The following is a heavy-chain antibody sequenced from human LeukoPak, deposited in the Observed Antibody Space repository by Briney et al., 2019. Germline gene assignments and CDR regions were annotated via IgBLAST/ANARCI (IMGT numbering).Heavy chain of an antibody. D-gene: IGHD3-22*01. Sequence: ASVKVSCKASGYTFTSYGISWVRQAPGQGLEWMGWISAYNGNTNYAQKLQGRVTMTTDTSTSTAYMELRSLRSDDTAVYYCAREPRGRYYDSSGYTCDYWGQGTLVTVSS. V-gene: IGHV1-18*01. CDR2: ISAYNGNT. J-gene: IGHJ4*02. CDR3: AREPRGRYYDSSGYTCDY. CDR1: GYTFTSYG.